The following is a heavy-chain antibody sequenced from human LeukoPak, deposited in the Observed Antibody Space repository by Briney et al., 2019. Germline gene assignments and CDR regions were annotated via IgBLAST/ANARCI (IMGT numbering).Heavy chain of an antibody. D-gene: IGHD4-23*01. J-gene: IGHJ4*02. Sequence: GGSLRLSCAVSGFTVSGNYMSWVRQAPGKGLEWVSLIYSGGTTYYADSVKGRFTISGDNSKNTLYLQMNSLRAEDTAVCYCARRAGGYSHPYDYWGQGILVTVSS. CDR1: GFTVSGNY. CDR3: ARRAGGYSHPYDY. CDR2: IYSGGTT. V-gene: IGHV3-53*01.